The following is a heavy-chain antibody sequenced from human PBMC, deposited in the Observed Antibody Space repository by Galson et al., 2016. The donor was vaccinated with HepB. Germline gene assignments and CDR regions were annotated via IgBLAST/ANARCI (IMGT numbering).Heavy chain of an antibody. CDR1: GFTFSGHG. Sequence: SLRLSCAASGFTFSGHGMHWVRQAPGRGLEWVAVTSKDSRDKQYVDSVKGRFTVSRDNSKNTLFLQMSNLRVEDTAVYYCAKMDCGRDCPRDYWGQGTLVTVSS. V-gene: IGHV3-30*18. CDR3: AKMDCGRDCPRDY. CDR2: TSKDSRDK. D-gene: IGHD2-21*02. J-gene: IGHJ4*02.